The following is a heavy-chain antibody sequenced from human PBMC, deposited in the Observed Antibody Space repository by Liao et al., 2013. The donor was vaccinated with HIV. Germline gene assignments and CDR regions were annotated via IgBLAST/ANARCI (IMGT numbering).Heavy chain of an antibody. CDR3: ARGGRGWGFLDYSYMDV. V-gene: IGHV4-59*08. CDR1: GGSISGYY. D-gene: IGHD7-27*01. Sequence: QVQLQESGPGLVKPSETLSLTCTVSGGSISGYYWSWIRQPPGEGLEWIGSIYYSGSTNYNPSVESRVTISVDTSKNQISLTLNSVTAADTAVYYCARGGRGWGFLDYSYMDVWGKGTTVTVSS. J-gene: IGHJ6*03. CDR2: IYYSGST.